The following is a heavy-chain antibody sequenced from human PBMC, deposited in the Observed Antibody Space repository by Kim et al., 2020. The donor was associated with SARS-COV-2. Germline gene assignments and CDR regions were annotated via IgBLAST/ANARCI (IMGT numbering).Heavy chain of an antibody. CDR1: GGSFSGYY. V-gene: IGHV4-34*01. J-gene: IGHJ5*02. Sequence: SETLSLTCAVYGGSFSGYYWSWIRQPPGKGLEWIGEINHSGSTNYNPSLKSRVTISVDTSKNQFSLKLSSVTAADTAVYYCARGTTLSYDSSGPLERGWFDPWGQGTLVTVSS. D-gene: IGHD3-22*01. CDR3: ARGTTLSYDSSGPLERGWFDP. CDR2: INHSGST.